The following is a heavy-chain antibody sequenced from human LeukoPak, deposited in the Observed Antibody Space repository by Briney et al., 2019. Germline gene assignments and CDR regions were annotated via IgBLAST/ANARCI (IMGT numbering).Heavy chain of an antibody. CDR3: ARDSNIVVVPAALDP. D-gene: IGHD2-2*01. J-gene: IGHJ5*02. V-gene: IGHV3-11*01. Sequence: GGSLRLSCAASGFTFTNSWMAWVRQAPGKGLEWVSYISSSGSTIYYADSVKGRFTISRDNAKNSLYLQMNSLRAEDTAVYYCARDSNIVVVPAALDPWGQGTLVTVSS. CDR2: ISSSGSTI. CDR1: GFTFTNSW.